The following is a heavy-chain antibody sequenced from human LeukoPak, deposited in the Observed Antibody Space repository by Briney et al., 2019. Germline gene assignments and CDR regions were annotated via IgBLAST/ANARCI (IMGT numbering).Heavy chain of an antibody. V-gene: IGHV3-7*01. D-gene: IGHD2/OR15-2a*01. CDR3: ARGPIWTDAFDI. Sequence: PGGSLRLSCEASGFTFSGYRMTWVRQAPGKGLEGVANVKEDGGEQHYVDSVKGRFTISRDNAKNSVYLQMNSLRVEDTAVYYCARGPIWTDAFDIWGQGTMVTVSS. CDR1: GFTFSGYR. CDR2: VKEDGGEQ. J-gene: IGHJ3*02.